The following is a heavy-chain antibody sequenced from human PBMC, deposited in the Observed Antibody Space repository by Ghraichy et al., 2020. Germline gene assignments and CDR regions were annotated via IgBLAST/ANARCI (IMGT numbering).Heavy chain of an antibody. CDR2: ISCSGGST. V-gene: IGHV3-23*01. CDR1: GFTFSSYA. D-gene: IGHD3-10*01. Sequence: WGSLRLSCAASGFTFSSYALRWVRQAPGKGLEWVSAISCSGGSTYYADSVKGRFTISRDNSKNTQYLQMNSLRAEDTAVYYCAKATVDGSGAFDIWGQGTMVTVSS. CDR3: AKATVDGSGAFDI. J-gene: IGHJ3*02.